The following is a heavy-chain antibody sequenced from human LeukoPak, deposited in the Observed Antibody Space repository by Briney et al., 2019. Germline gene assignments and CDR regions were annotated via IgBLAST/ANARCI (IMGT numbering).Heavy chain of an antibody. Sequence: ASVKVSCKASGYTFTSYYMHWVRQAPGQGLEWMGIINPSGGSTSYAQKFQGRVTMTRDTSTSTVYMELSSLRSEDTAVYYCATAPYVWGSYRYQYYFDYWGQGTLVTVSS. D-gene: IGHD3-16*02. J-gene: IGHJ4*02. V-gene: IGHV1-46*01. CDR3: ATAPYVWGSYRYQYYFDY. CDR2: INPSGGST. CDR1: GYTFTSYY.